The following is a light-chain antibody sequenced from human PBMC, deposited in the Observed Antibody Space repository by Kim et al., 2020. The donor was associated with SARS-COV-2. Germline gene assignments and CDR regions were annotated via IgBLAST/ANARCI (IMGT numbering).Light chain of an antibody. J-gene: IGKJ2*01. V-gene: IGKV3-15*01. CDR1: QSVRSN. CDR3: QQYTNWPPEYT. Sequence: SPGERATLSCRASQSVRSNLAWYQQNPSQAPRLIIDAASTRATGIPARFSGSGSWTEFTLTISSLQSEDFAIYYCQQYTNWPPEYTFGQGTKLEI. CDR2: AAS.